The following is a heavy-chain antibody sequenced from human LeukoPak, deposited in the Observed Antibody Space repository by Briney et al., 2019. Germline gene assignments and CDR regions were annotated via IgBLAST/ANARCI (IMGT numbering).Heavy chain of an antibody. J-gene: IGHJ2*01. CDR2: ISTYNGNT. V-gene: IGHV1-18*01. CDR1: GYTFTSYG. CDR3: ARTYGDYDGSYWYFDL. D-gene: IGHD4-17*01. Sequence: ASVKVSCKASGYTFTSYGITWVRQAPGQGLEWMGWISTYNGNTDYAQKLQGRVTMTTDTPTSTAYMELRSLRSDDTAMYYCARTYGDYDGSYWYFDLWGRGTLVTVSS.